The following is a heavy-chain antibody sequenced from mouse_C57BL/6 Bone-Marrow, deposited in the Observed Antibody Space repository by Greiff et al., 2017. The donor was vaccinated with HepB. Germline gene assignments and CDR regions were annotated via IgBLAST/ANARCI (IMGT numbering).Heavy chain of an antibody. J-gene: IGHJ3*01. V-gene: IGHV1-75*01. Sequence: QVQLQQSGPELVKPGASVKISCKASGYTFTDYYINWVKQRPGQGLEWIGWIFPGSGSTYYNENFKGTATLTVDKSSSTAYMLLSSLTSEDSAVYFCARCGCYYYGSSPFAYWGQGTLVTVSA. CDR2: IFPGSGST. D-gene: IGHD1-1*01. CDR1: GYTFTDYY. CDR3: ARCGCYYYGSSPFAY.